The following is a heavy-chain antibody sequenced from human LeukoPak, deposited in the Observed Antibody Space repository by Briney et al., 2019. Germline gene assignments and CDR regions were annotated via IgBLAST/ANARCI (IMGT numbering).Heavy chain of an antibody. D-gene: IGHD2-15*01. CDR2: IDPSDSST. J-gene: IGHJ4*02. CDR1: GYTFTNYW. CDR3: ARLSNPYRSGGTCSPTPFDS. Sequence: HGESLRISCQTSGYTFTNYWITWVRQMPGKGLEWMGRIDPSDSSTNYRPSFEGHVTFSTDKSTATVYLQWSSLEASDTAIDYCARLSNPYRSGGTCSPTPFDSWGQGTLVTVSS. V-gene: IGHV5-10-1*01.